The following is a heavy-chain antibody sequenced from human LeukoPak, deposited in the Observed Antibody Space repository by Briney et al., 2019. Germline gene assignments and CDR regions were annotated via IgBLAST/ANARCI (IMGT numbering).Heavy chain of an antibody. CDR2: ISSSSSYI. J-gene: IGHJ3*02. D-gene: IGHD4-17*01. CDR3: ARAGYGDYPLDAFDI. V-gene: IGHV3-21*01. CDR1: GFTFSSYS. Sequence: PGGSLRLSCAASGFTFSSYSMNWVRQAPGKGLEWVSSISSSSSYIYYADSVKGRFTISRDNAKNSLYLQMNSLRAEDTAVYYCARAGYGDYPLDAFDIWGQGTMVTVSS.